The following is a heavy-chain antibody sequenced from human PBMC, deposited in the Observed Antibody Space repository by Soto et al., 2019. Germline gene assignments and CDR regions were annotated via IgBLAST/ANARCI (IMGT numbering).Heavy chain of an antibody. D-gene: IGHD3-22*01. CDR1: GGSISSGDYY. CDR3: ARRDRSGFSYWLDT. Sequence: SETLSLTCTVSGGSISSGDYYWSWIRQHPGKGLEWIGTIYFSGTTYYNPSLKSRVTISVDTSKSQFSLKLSSVTAADTAVYYCARRDRSGFSYWLDTWGQGPLVTVSS. V-gene: IGHV4-31*03. CDR2: IYFSGTT. J-gene: IGHJ5*02.